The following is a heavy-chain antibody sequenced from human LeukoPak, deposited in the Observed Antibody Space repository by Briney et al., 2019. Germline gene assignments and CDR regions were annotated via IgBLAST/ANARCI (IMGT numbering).Heavy chain of an antibody. CDR2: IYHSGST. CDR3: ARTNYYGSGYVSVE. Sequence: PSETLSLTCTVSGYSISSGFYWGWIRQPPVKGLEWIGSIYHSGSTYYNPSLKSRVTISVDTSRNQFSLKLTSVTAADTAVYYCARTNYYGSGYVSVEWSQGTLVTVSS. J-gene: IGHJ4*02. V-gene: IGHV4-38-2*02. D-gene: IGHD3-22*01. CDR1: GYSISSGFY.